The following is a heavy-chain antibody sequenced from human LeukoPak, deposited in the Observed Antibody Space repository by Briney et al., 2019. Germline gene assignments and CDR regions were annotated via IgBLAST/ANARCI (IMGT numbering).Heavy chain of an antibody. CDR1: GATFSSYG. D-gene: IGHD3-16*01. Sequence: SGELSCTALGATFSSYGISGVRQAPGQGLEWMGRFITIFGTANYAQKFQGRVTITTDESASTAYMELSSLRSEDTTVYYCARDSQVWGGPFDYWGQGTLVTVSS. V-gene: IGHV1-69*05. CDR3: ARDSQVWGGPFDY. J-gene: IGHJ4*02. CDR2: FITIFGTA.